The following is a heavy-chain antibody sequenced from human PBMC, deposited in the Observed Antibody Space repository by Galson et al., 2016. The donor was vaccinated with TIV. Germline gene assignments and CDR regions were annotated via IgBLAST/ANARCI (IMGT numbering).Heavy chain of an antibody. CDR2: ISGGGAT. CDR3: ARDRRFCGNECFLHYYYGMDV. V-gene: IGHV3-66*02. CDR1: TFTVNNNY. D-gene: IGHD4-23*01. Sequence: SLRLSCAASTFTVNNNYMSWVRLAPGKGLEWVSVISGGGATNYADSVKGRFTISRDNSKNVLYLQMGRLRVEDTALYYCARDRRFCGNECFLHYYYGMDVWGQGTPVTVSS. J-gene: IGHJ6*02.